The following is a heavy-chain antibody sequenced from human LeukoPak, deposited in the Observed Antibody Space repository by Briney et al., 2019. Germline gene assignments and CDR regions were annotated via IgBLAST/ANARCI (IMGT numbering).Heavy chain of an antibody. CDR2: ISGSGGST. CDR3: AKEYSGSYSGDY. D-gene: IGHD1-26*01. Sequence: PGGSLRLSCAASGFTFSSYSMNWVRQAPGKGLEWVSAISGSGGSTYYADSVKGRFTISRDNSKNTPYLQMNSLRAEDTAVYYCAKEYSGSYSGDYWGQGTLVTVSS. CDR1: GFTFSSYS. V-gene: IGHV3-23*01. J-gene: IGHJ4*02.